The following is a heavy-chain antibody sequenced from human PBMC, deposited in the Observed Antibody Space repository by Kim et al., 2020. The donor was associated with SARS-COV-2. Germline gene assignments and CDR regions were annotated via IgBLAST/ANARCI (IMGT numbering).Heavy chain of an antibody. CDR3: ATPPYDFWSGSIWGGDAFDI. CDR1: GGSISSSSYY. V-gene: IGHV4-39*01. D-gene: IGHD3-3*01. Sequence: SETLSLTCTVSGGSISSSSYYWGWIRQPPGKGLEWIGSIYYSGSTYYNPSLKSRVTISVDTSKNQFSLKLSSVTAADTAVYYCATPPYDFWSGSIWGGDAFDIWGQGTMVTVSS. J-gene: IGHJ3*02. CDR2: IYYSGST.